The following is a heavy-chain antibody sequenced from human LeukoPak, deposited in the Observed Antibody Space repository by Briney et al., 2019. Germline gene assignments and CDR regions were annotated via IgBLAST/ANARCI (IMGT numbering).Heavy chain of an antibody. D-gene: IGHD1-26*01. V-gene: IGHV3-30*18. CDR1: GFTFSSYG. CDR3: AKYRGSRSAAYGMDV. J-gene: IGHJ6*02. CDR2: ISFDGVKT. Sequence: PGRSLRLSCAASGFTFSSYGMHWVRQAPGKGLEWVALISFDGVKTDYADSVKGRFTISRDSSQNTLYLQMNSLRAEDTAVYYCAKYRGSRSAAYGMDVWGQGTTVTVSS.